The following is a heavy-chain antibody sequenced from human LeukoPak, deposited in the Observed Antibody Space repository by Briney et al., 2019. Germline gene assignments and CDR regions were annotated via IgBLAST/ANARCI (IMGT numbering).Heavy chain of an antibody. J-gene: IGHJ4*02. CDR1: GFTFSSYA. Sequence: GGSLRLSCAASGFTFSSYAMHWVRQAPGKGLAWVAVISYDGSNKYYADSVKGRFTISRDNSKNTLYLQMNSLRAEDTAVYYCARDLSGVTGYTYGRGIDYWGQGTLVTASS. V-gene: IGHV3-30*04. CDR2: ISYDGSNK. D-gene: IGHD5-18*01. CDR3: ARDLSGVTGYTYGRGIDY.